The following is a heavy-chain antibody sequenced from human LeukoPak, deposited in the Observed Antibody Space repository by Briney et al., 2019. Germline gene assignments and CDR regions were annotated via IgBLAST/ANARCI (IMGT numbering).Heavy chain of an antibody. J-gene: IGHJ4*02. CDR3: ARSGYDSSGYCIDY. Sequence: PSHTLSLTRAVYGGSFSGYYWSCTRQPPCQGLKWFGEINHSGSTNYNPSIKSRVTISVDTSKNQFSLKLSSVTAADTAVYYCARSGYDSSGYCIDYWGQGTLVTVSS. D-gene: IGHD3-22*01. CDR2: INHSGST. CDR1: GGSFSGYY. V-gene: IGHV4-34*01.